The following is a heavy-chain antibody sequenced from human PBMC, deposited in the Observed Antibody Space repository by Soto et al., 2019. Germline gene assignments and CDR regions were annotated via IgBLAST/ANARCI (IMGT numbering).Heavy chain of an antibody. J-gene: IGHJ3*02. D-gene: IGHD1-26*01. CDR1: GYSFTSYW. V-gene: IGHV5-51*01. CDR3: ARHRQTIVGATHAFDI. CDR2: IYPGDSDT. Sequence: LGESLKISCKGSGYSFTSYWIGWVRQMPGKGLEWMGIIYPGDSDTRYSPSFQGQVTISADKSISTAYLQWSSLKASDTAMYYCARHRQTIVGATHAFDIWGPGTMVTVSS.